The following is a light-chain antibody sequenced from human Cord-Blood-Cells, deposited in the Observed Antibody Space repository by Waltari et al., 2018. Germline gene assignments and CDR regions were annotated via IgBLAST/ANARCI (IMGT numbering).Light chain of an antibody. J-gene: IGKJ3*01. CDR1: QSVSSSY. CDR2: GAS. V-gene: IGKV3-20*01. CDR3: QQYGSSPQVT. Sequence: EIVLTQSPGTLSLSPGERATLSCRASQSVSSSYLAWYQQKPGPAPRLLIYGASSRATGIPDRFSGSGSGTDFTLTISRLEPEDFAVYYCQQYGSSPQVTFGPGTKVDIK.